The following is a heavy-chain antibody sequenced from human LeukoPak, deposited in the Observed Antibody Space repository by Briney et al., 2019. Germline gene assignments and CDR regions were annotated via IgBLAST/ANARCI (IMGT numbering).Heavy chain of an antibody. CDR2: IYSDGST. D-gene: IGHD3-22*01. Sequence: GGSLRLSCAASGFTVSSNYMSWIRQAPGKGLDWVSVIYSDGSTYYADSVKGRFTISRDNSKNTLYLQMNSLRAEDTAAYYCARIPIVLITSGGYWGQGTLVTVSS. CDR3: ARIPIVLITSGGY. J-gene: IGHJ4*02. V-gene: IGHV3-53*01. CDR1: GFTVSSNY.